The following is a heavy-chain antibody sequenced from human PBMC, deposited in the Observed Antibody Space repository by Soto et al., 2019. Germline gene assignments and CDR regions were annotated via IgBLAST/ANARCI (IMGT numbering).Heavy chain of an antibody. CDR1: GYSFTSYW. CDR3: ARGYYSSSSSYYYYYYMDV. V-gene: IGHV5-51*01. Sequence: GETLKISRKGSGYSFTSYWIGWVRQMPGKGLEWMRIFYPGDSDTRYSPSFQGQVTISADKSISTAYLQWSSLKASDTAMYYCARGYYSSSSSYYYYYYMDVWGKGTTVTVSS. J-gene: IGHJ6*03. CDR2: FYPGDSDT. D-gene: IGHD6-6*01.